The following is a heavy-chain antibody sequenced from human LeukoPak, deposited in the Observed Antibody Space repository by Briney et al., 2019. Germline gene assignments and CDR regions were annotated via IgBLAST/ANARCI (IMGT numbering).Heavy chain of an antibody. V-gene: IGHV4-39*02. CDR3: ARDGYSYGSLGSDV. Sequence: SETLSLTCTVSGVSISSSSYYWGWIRQPPGKGLEWIGSIYYSGSTYYNPSLKSRVTISVDTSKNQFSLKLSSVTAADTAVYYCARDGYSYGSLGSDVWGKGTTVTISS. D-gene: IGHD5-18*01. CDR2: IYYSGST. CDR1: GVSISSSSYY. J-gene: IGHJ6*04.